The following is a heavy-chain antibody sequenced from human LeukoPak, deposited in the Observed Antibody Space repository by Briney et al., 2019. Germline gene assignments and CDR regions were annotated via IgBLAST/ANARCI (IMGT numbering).Heavy chain of an antibody. Sequence: SVKVSCKVSGYTLTELSMHWVRQAPGKGLEWMGGFDPEDGETIYAQKFQGRVTMTEDTSPDTAYMELSSLRSEDTAVYYCATAVFPGVWFDPWGQGTLVTASS. CDR3: ATAVFPGVWFDP. CDR2: FDPEDGET. CDR1: GYTLTELS. V-gene: IGHV1-24*01. D-gene: IGHD2-8*01. J-gene: IGHJ5*02.